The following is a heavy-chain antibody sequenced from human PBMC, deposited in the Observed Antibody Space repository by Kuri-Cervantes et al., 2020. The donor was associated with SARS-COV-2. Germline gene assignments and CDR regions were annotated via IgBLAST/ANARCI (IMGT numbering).Heavy chain of an antibody. V-gene: IGHV4-61*02. D-gene: IGHD6-6*01. CDR3: ARVGTAARWYFDY. J-gene: IGHJ4*02. CDR2: IYTSGST. CDR1: GGSISSGSYY. Sequence: SETLSLTCTVSGGSISSGSYYWSWIRQPAGKGLEWIGRIYTSGSTNYNPSLKSRVTISVDTSKNQFSLKLSSVTAADTAVYYCARVGTAARWYFDYWGQGTLVTVSS.